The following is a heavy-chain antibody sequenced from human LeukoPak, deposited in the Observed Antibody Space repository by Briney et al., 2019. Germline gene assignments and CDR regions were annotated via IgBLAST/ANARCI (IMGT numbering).Heavy chain of an antibody. Sequence: PSETLSLTCSVSGDSIINNDYYWDWIRQPPGKGLEWVASLSSGGNTYHTPSLKSRLTISLDTSKSQISLNLGSVTAADTAVYYCVREVVTHDLYMDVWGKGTTVTVSS. CDR2: LSSGGNT. CDR3: VREVVTHDLYMDV. J-gene: IGHJ6*03. CDR1: GDSIINNDYY. V-gene: IGHV4-39*07. D-gene: IGHD3-22*01.